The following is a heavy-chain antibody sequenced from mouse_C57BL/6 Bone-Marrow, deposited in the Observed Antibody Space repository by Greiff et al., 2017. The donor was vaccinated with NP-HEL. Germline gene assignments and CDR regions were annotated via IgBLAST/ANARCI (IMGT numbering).Heavy chain of an antibody. J-gene: IGHJ4*01. D-gene: IGHD2-5*01. Sequence: QVQLQQSGPGLVQPSQSLSITCTVSGFSLTSYGVHWVRQSPGKGLEWLGVIWSGGSTDYSGAFISRLSISKDNSKSQVFFKMNSLQADDTAIYYCATSYYSNYLFFYYAMDYWGQGTSVTVSS. CDR1: GFSLTSYG. CDR3: ATSYYSNYLFFYYAMDY. V-gene: IGHV2-2*01. CDR2: IWSGGST.